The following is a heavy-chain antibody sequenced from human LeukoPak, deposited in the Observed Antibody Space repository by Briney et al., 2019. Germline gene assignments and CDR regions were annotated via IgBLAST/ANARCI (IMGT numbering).Heavy chain of an antibody. D-gene: IGHD2-2*03. Sequence: GGSLRLSCVASGFTVSSYAMSWVRLAPGKGLEWVTGVRGRDDSTFYADSVRGRFTISRDNSRNTLYLQMDGLRAEDTAVYYCAKDGYCTTVTCYGWLDYWGLGTLVTVSS. CDR2: VRGRDDST. V-gene: IGHV3-23*01. CDR3: AKDGYCTTVTCYGWLDY. CDR1: GFTVSSYA. J-gene: IGHJ4*02.